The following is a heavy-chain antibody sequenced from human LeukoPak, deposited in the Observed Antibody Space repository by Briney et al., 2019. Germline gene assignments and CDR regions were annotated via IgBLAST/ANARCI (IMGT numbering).Heavy chain of an antibody. J-gene: IGHJ4*02. CDR2: IKQDGSEK. Sequence: GGSLRLSCVASGFTFSDYWMTWVRQAPGKGLEWVANIKQDGSEKFCVDSVKGRFIISRDNAENSLYLHMNSLRAEDTAVYYCARGLWSGTYWGQGSLVTVSS. CDR3: ARGLWSGTY. V-gene: IGHV3-7*01. D-gene: IGHD3-10*01. CDR1: GFTFSDYW.